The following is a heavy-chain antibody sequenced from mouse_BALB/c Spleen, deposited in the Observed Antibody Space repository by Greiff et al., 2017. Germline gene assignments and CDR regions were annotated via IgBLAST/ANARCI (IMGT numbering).Heavy chain of an antibody. CDR2: INPYNGDT. CDR3: GRGGSAMDY. V-gene: IGHV1-37*01. D-gene: IGHD1-1*02. J-gene: IGHJ4*01. Sequence: VQLQQSGAELVRPGALVKLSCKASGFNIKDYYMHWVKQSHGKSLEWIGRINPYNGDTFYNQKFKGKATLTVDKSSSTAHMELLSLTSEDSAVYYCGRGGSAMDYWGQGTSVTVSS. CDR1: GFNIKDYY.